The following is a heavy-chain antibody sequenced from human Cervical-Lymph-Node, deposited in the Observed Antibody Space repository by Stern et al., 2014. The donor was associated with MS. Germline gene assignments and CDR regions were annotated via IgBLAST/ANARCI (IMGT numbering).Heavy chain of an antibody. CDR3: AIHSYVRFFDH. CDR2: INTYNS. Sequence: QVQLVQSGSELKKPGASVKVSCKASGYIFTNYAVNWVRQAPGRGLEWRVWINTYNSTYAQGCTGRFVFSLDTSVNTAYLQINSLKAEDTATYYCAIHSYVRFFDHWGQGTLVTVSS. D-gene: IGHD3-16*01. J-gene: IGHJ4*02. V-gene: IGHV7-4-1*02. CDR1: GYIFTNYA.